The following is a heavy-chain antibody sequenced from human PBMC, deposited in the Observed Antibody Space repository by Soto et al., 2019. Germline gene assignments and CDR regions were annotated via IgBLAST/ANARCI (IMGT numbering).Heavy chain of an antibody. J-gene: IGHJ4*02. CDR3: ARGGGEESSDFDY. Sequence: EVQLVESGGGLVQPGGSLRLSCAASGFTFSSYDMHWVHQATGKGLEWVSAIGTAGDTYYPGSVKGRFTISRENAKNSLYLQMNSLRAGDTAVYYCARGGGEESSDFDYWGQGTLVTVSS. V-gene: IGHV3-13*01. D-gene: IGHD3-16*01. CDR2: IGTAGDT. CDR1: GFTFSSYD.